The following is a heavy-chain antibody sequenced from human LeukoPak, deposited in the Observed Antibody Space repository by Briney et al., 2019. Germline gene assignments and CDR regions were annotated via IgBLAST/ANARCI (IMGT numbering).Heavy chain of an antibody. CDR2: IYTSGST. CDR3: TGVIRGGIRLHWYFDL. D-gene: IGHD2-15*01. CDR1: GGSISSYY. Sequence: PSETQSLTCTVSGGSISSYYWSWIRQPPGKGLEWSCRIYTSGSTKYNPSLKSRATMSADTSKNQFCLNLSSVTAADTAVSYFTGVIRGGIRLHWYFDLWGRGTLVTVSS. J-gene: IGHJ2*01. V-gene: IGHV4-4*07.